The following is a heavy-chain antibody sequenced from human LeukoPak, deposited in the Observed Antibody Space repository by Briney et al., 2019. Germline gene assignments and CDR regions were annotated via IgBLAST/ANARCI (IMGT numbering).Heavy chain of an antibody. CDR1: GFTFDDYA. V-gene: IGHV3-9*01. CDR3: AKAPETYYDGSGPPTA. Sequence: GGSLRLSCAASGFTFDDYAMHWVRQAPGKGLEWVSGISWNSGSIGYADSVKGRFTISRDNAKNSLYLQMNSLRAEDTAFYYCAKAPETYYDGSGPPTAWGQGTLVTVSS. D-gene: IGHD3-10*01. J-gene: IGHJ5*02. CDR2: ISWNSGSI.